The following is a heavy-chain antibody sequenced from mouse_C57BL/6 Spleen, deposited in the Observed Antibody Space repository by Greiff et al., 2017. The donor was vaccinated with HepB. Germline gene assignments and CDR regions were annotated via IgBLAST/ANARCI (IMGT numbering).Heavy chain of an antibody. CDR3: ARGDGSYAMDY. J-gene: IGHJ4*01. CDR2: INYDGSST. V-gene: IGHV5-16*01. CDR1: GFTFSDYY. Sequence: EVMLVESEGGLVQPGSSMKLSCTASGFTFSDYYMAWVRQVPEKGLEWVANINYDGSSTYYLDSLKSRFIISRDNAKNILYLQMSSLKSEDTATYYCARGDGSYAMDYWGQGTSVTVSS. D-gene: IGHD1-1*01.